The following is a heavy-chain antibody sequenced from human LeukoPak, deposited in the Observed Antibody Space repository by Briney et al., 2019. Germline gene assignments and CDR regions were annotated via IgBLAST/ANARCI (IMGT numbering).Heavy chain of an antibody. CDR1: GFTFGDYA. CDR2: IRSKAYGGTT. CDR3: TRERGGRYSGYDYFDY. V-gene: IGHV3-49*04. D-gene: IGHD5-12*01. J-gene: IGHJ4*02. Sequence: GGSLRLSCTASGFTFGDYAMSWVRQAPGKGLEWVGFIRSKAYGGTTEYAASVKGRFTISRDDSKSIAYLQMNSLKTEDTAVYYRTRERGGRYSGYDYFDYWGQGALVTVSS.